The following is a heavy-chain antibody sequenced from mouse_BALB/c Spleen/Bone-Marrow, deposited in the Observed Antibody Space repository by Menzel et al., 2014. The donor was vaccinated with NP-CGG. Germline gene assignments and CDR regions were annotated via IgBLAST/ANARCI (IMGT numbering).Heavy chain of an antibody. V-gene: IGHV1-7*01. J-gene: IGHJ2*01. D-gene: IGHD1-1*02. CDR3: ARRFTTVVTTGEY. CDR2: INPNNGYP. Sequence: QVQLQQPGAELAKPGASVKMSCKASGYTFTSYWMHWVKQRPGQGLEWIGYINPNNGYPEYNQKFKHKATLTADKSSSTAYMQLSSLTSEDSAVYYCARRFTTVVTTGEYGGKGTTLTVSS. CDR1: GYTFTSYW.